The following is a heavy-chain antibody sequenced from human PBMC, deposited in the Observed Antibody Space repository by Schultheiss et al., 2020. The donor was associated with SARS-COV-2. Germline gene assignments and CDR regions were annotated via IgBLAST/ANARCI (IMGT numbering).Heavy chain of an antibody. CDR1: GGSISSYY. CDR2: IYYSGST. D-gene: IGHD5-24*01. CDR3: AGSRDGYNYLFDY. J-gene: IGHJ4*02. Sequence: SETLSLTCTVSGGSISSYYWSWIRQPPGKGLEWIGYIYYSGSTNYNPSLKSRVTISVDTSKNQFSLKLSSVTAADTAVYYCAGSRDGYNYLFDYWGQGTLVTVSS. V-gene: IGHV4-59*08.